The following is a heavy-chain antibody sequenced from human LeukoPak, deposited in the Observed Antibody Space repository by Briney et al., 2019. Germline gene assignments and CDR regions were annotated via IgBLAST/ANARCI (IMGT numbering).Heavy chain of an antibody. D-gene: IGHD3-22*01. CDR2: IKRKIDGERT. CDR1: GFRFSDAR. V-gene: IGHV3-15*01. Sequence: GGSHRLSCAASGFRFSDARMSWVRQAPGKGLEWVGRIKRKIDGERTDYVESVKGRFIISRDDSTNTLFLQMNSLKIEDTAVYYCTTGYSSGYLEDYWGQGTRVSVSS. CDR3: TTGYSSGYLEDY. J-gene: IGHJ4*02.